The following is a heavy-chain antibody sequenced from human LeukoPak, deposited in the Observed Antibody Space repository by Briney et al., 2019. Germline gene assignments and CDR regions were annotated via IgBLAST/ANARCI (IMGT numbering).Heavy chain of an antibody. V-gene: IGHV3-48*04. J-gene: IGHJ3*02. CDR2: ISSGSGTI. CDR3: ARAQKYSYDAFDI. Sequence: AGGSLRLSCAASGFTFSSYWMTWVRQAPGKGLEYVSYISSGSGTIYYADSVKGRFTISRDNAKNSLYLQMNSLSAEDTAVYYCARAQKYSYDAFDIWGQGTMVTVSS. D-gene: IGHD4-11*01. CDR1: GFTFSSYW.